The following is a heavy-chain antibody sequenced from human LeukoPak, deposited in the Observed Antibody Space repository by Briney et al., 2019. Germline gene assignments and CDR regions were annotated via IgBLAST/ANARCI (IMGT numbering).Heavy chain of an antibody. CDR3: ASWAMNTFGGVVGVYI. Sequence: GGSRRLSCAAAGFTFSNYYISWIRQAPGKVLEWVSSISSSSGYTNYADSVNGRFTISRDNAKNSLYLQMNSLRAEETGVYYCASWAMNTFGGVVGVYIWGQGTMVTVSS. J-gene: IGHJ3*02. CDR1: GFTFSNYY. D-gene: IGHD3-16*02. CDR2: ISSSSGYT. V-gene: IGHV3-11*06.